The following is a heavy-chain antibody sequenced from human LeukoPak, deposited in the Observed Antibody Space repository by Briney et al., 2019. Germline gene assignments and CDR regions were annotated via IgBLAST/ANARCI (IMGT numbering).Heavy chain of an antibody. J-gene: IGHJ6*03. CDR1: GYTFTSYG. CDR2: ISAYNGNT. Sequence: GASVKVSCKASGYTFTSYGISWVRQAPGQGLEWMGWISAYNGNTNYAQKLQGRVTMTTDTSTSTAYMELRSLRSDDTAVYYCARDQVVPALGYAPRDYMDVWGKGTTVTVSS. D-gene: IGHD2-2*01. CDR3: ARDQVVPALGYAPRDYMDV. V-gene: IGHV1-18*01.